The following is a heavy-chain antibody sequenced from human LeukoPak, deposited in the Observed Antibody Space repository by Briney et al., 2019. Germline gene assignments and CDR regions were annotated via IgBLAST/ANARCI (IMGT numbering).Heavy chain of an antibody. J-gene: IGHJ3*02. Sequence: GGSLRLSCAASGFTFDDYAMHWVRQAPGKGPEWVSYVTANGGGTYYADSVKGRFVISRDNSKNSLYLQMNILRPEDTALYYCAKILNPHAFDIWGQGTMVAVSS. V-gene: IGHV3-43*02. CDR1: GFTFDDYA. CDR2: VTANGGGT. CDR3: AKILNPHAFDI. D-gene: IGHD1-14*01.